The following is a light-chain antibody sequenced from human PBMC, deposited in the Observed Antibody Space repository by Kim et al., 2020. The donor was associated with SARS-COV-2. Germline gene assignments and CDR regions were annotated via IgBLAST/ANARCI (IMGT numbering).Light chain of an antibody. CDR1: RAISTY. V-gene: IGKV1-27*01. CDR3: QNYDDAPIT. CDR2: GAS. J-gene: IGKJ4*01. Sequence: ASRGDRVTIACRASRAISTYLAWYHQKPGKVPHLLIYGASTLHSGVPSRFSGSGSGTDFTLTISSLQPEGVATYYCQNYDDAPITFGGGTQVDIK.